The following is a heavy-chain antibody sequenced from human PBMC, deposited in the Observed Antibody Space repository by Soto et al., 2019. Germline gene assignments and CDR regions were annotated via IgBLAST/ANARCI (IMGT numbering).Heavy chain of an antibody. V-gene: IGHV3-23*01. CDR1: GFTFSSYA. CDR2: ISGSGGST. Sequence: GGSLRLSCAASGFTFSSYAMSWVRQAPGKGLEWVSIISGSGGSTYYADSVKGRLTISRDNSKNTLYLQMNSLRAEDTAVYYCAKVGSYDSSGYYQNWGQGTLVTVSS. J-gene: IGHJ4*02. D-gene: IGHD3-22*01. CDR3: AKVGSYDSSGYYQN.